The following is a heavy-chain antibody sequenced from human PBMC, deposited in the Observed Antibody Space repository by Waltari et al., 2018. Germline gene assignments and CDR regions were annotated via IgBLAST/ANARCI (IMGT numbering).Heavy chain of an antibody. J-gene: IGHJ6*02. CDR3: TKEDCSSARCYGAVDV. Sequence: EVQLWESGGGLVQPGGSLRLSCVASGFTFRNFAMSWVRQAPGEGLEWVSFIAGRGGPTFYADSVKGRFAISRDNSKNTLYLQMNSLRADDTAVYYCTKEDCSSARCYGAVDVWGQGTTVTVS. CDR1: GFTFRNFA. CDR2: IAGRGGPT. V-gene: IGHV3-23*01. D-gene: IGHD2-2*01.